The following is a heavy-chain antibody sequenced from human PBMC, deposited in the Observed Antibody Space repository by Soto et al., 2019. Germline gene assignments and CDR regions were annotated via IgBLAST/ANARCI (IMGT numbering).Heavy chain of an antibody. CDR3: AKEDYGDGRKFDY. V-gene: IGHV3-30*18. CDR1: GFTFCSYG. Sequence: QVQLVESGGGVVQPGRSLRLSCAASGFTFCSYGMHWVRQAPGKGLEWVAVISYDGSNKYYADSVKGRFTISRDNSKNTLYLQMNSLRAEDTAVYYCAKEDYGDGRKFDYWGQGTLVTVSS. D-gene: IGHD4-17*01. CDR2: ISYDGSNK. J-gene: IGHJ4*02.